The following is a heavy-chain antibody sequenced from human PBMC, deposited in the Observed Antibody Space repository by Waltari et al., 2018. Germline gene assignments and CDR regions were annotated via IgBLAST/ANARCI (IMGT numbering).Heavy chain of an antibody. CDR1: GGSISSYY. CDR2: IYPRGDT. Sequence: QVQLQESGPGLVKPSETLSLTCTVSGGSISSYYWSWIRQPAGKGLEWIGRIYPRGDTNYTPPLRSRVTMSLDTSKNQISLNLSSVTAADTAVYYCARELSDFWSGYYYYYMDVWGKGTTVTISS. J-gene: IGHJ6*03. CDR3: ARELSDFWSGYYYYYMDV. V-gene: IGHV4-4*07. D-gene: IGHD3-3*01.